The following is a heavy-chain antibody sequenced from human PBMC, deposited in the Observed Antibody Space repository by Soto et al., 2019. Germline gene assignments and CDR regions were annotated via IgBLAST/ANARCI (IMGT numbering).Heavy chain of an antibody. CDR2: ISGYNGNT. V-gene: IGHV1-18*01. J-gene: IGHJ6*02. CDR3: AREGIGVYYYEGMDV. D-gene: IGHD6-19*01. CDR1: GYTFSSYG. Sequence: QVQLEQSGAEVKKPGVSVKVSCKASGYTFSSYGISWVRQAPGQGLEWMGWISGYNGNTNYELKFQDRVTMTTDTSTNTAYMELRSLRSDDTAVYYCAREGIGVYYYEGMDVWGQGTTVTVSS.